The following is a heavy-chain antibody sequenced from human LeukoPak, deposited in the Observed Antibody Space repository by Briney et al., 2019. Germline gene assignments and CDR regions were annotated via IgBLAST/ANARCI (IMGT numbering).Heavy chain of an antibody. D-gene: IGHD6-19*01. CDR1: GFTFSTYS. J-gene: IGHJ4*02. Sequence: PGGSLRLSRAASGFTFSTYSMDSVRQAPGKGLEFDSVISSNGDTTYYADSVNSRFTISREYSKNTLYLQMGSLRPEDMAVYYCARVPLVGMYDYWGQGTLVTVSS. V-gene: IGHV3-64*02. CDR3: ARVPLVGMYDY. CDR2: ISSNGDTT.